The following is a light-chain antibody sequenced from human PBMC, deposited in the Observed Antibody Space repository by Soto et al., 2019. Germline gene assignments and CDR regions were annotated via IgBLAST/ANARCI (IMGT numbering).Light chain of an antibody. V-gene: IGLV2-11*01. Sequence: QSVLTQPRSVSGSPGQSVAISCTATSSDVGGYNYVSWYQQHPGKAPKLMIYDVSKRPSGVPDRFSGSKSGNTASLTISGLQAEDEADYYCCSYAGSYTSFVFGTGTKVNVL. CDR2: DVS. CDR3: CSYAGSYTSFV. CDR1: SSDVGGYNY. J-gene: IGLJ1*01.